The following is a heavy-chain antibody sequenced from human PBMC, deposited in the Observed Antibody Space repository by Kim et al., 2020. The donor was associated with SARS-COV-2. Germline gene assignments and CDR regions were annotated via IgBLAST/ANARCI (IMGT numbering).Heavy chain of an antibody. V-gene: IGHV3-53*01. Sequence: TAYAYPVKGRVTISRGNSKNTLYLQMNSLRAEDTAVYYCARDPGGISCEWGQGTLVTVSS. CDR3: ARDPGGISCE. CDR2: T. D-gene: IGHD1-26*01. J-gene: IGHJ1*01.